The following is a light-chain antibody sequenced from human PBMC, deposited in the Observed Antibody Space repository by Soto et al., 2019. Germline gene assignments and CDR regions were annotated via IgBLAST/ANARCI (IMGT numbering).Light chain of an antibody. CDR1: QSVSSY. CDR3: QQRSNWPRT. CDR2: DAS. Sequence: GLKQSPATVSFSPGERATLSCRASQSVSSYLAWYQQKPGQAPRLLIYDASNRATGIPARFSGSGSGTDFTLTIGSLEPEDFAVYYCQQRSNWPRTFGQGTKV. J-gene: IGKJ1*01. V-gene: IGKV3-11*01.